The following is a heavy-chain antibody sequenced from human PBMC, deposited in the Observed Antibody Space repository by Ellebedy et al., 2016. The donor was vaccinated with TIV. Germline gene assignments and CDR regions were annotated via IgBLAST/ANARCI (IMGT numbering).Heavy chain of an antibody. CDR3: ARDMAWGNERVNDALDI. D-gene: IGHD7-27*01. CDR2: ISGSTLTK. CDR1: GFTFTPYA. V-gene: IGHV3-48*04. J-gene: IGHJ3*02. Sequence: GESLKISCAASGFTFTPYAMNWVRQAPGKGLEWVAYISGSTLTKYYADSVKGRFTISRDNAKNSLHLQMSSLTAEDTAVYYCARDMAWGNERVNDALDIWGQGTKVTVSP.